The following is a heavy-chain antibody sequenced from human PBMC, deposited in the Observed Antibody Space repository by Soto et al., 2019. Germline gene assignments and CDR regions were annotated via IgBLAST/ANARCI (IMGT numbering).Heavy chain of an antibody. CDR1: GYTFTSYA. D-gene: IGHD6-13*01. Sequence: QVQLVQSGAEVKKPGASVKVSCKASGYTFTSYAMHWVRQAPGQRLEWMGWINAGNGNTKYSQKFQGRATITRDTSASTAYMELSSLRSEATAVYYCARDPAGMLALGDSWGQGTLVTVSS. V-gene: IGHV1-3*01. CDR3: ARDPAGMLALGDS. CDR2: INAGNGNT. J-gene: IGHJ4*02.